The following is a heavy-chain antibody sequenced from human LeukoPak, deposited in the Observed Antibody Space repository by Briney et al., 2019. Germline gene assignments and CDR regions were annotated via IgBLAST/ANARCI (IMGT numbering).Heavy chain of an antibody. CDR2: ISSSGSTI. CDR3: ARTKWLEATDY. V-gene: IGHV3-48*03. D-gene: IGHD6-19*01. CDR1: GFTFSSYE. Sequence: GGSLRLSCAASGFTFSSYEMNWVRQAPGKGLEGVSYISSSGSTIYYADSVKGRFTISRDNAKNSLYLQMNSLRAEDTAVYYCARTKWLEATDYWGQGTLVTVSS. J-gene: IGHJ4*02.